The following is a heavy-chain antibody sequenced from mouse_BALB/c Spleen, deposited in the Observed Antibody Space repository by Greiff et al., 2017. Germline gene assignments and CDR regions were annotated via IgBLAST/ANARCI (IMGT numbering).Heavy chain of an antibody. D-gene: IGHD2-1*01. CDR3: TRERNGNYGAMDY. J-gene: IGHJ4*01. CDR2: ISSGGSYT. CDR1: GFTFSSYT. V-gene: IGHV5-6-4*01. Sequence: VQLKESGGGLVKPGGSLKLSCAASGFTFSSYTMSWVRQTPEKRLEWVATISSGGSYTYYPDSVKGRFTISRDNAKNTLYLQMSSLKSEDTAMYYCTRERNGNYGAMDYWGQGTSVTVSS.